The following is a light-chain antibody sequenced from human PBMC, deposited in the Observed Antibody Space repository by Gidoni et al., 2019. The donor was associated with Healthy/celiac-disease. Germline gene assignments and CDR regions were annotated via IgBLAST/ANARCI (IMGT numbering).Light chain of an antibody. CDR1: KNY. CDR2: WAS. V-gene: IGKV4-1*01. J-gene: IGKJ4*01. Sequence: DIVMTQSPDSLAVSLGERATINNKNYLAWYQQKPGQPPKLLIYWASTRESGVPDRFSGSGSGTDFTLTISRLQAEDVAVYYCQQYYSIPLTFXGXTKVEIK. CDR3: QQYYSIPLT.